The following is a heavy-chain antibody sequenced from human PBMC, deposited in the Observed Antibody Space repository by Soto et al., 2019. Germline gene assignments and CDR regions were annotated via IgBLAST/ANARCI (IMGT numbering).Heavy chain of an antibody. J-gene: IGHJ4*02. V-gene: IGHV4-39*01. CDR3: TRHSYTHPGIVDY. CDR1: GVSINNNHYY. D-gene: IGHD3-10*01. CDR2: IYFTSSP. Sequence: PSETLSLTCNVSGVSINNNHYYWGWIRQSPGTGLEWIASIYFTSSPHSDPSLSRRVTISDDTTNTHFPLQMRSVTAAATAIYYCTRHSYTHPGIVDYWGQGTPVTVSS.